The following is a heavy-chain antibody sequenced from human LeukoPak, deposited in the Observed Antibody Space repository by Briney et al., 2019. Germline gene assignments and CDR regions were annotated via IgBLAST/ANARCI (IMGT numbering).Heavy chain of an antibody. CDR3: ASRLSITIFGEMDV. D-gene: IGHD3-3*01. Sequence: GGSLRLSCAASGFTFSSFDMNWVRQAPGKGLEWVSSISSSSSYIYYADSVKGRFTISRDNAKNSLYLQMNSLRAEDTAVYYCASRLSITIFGEMDVWGKGTTVTVSS. CDR2: ISSSSSYI. V-gene: IGHV3-21*01. J-gene: IGHJ6*04. CDR1: GFTFSSFD.